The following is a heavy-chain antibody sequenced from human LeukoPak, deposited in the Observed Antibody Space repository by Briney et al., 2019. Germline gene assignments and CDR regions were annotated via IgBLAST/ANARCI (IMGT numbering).Heavy chain of an antibody. CDR2: IKQDGSEK. J-gene: IGHJ4*02. CDR1: GFTFSSYW. D-gene: IGHD3-10*01. CDR3: ARDPGYYGSGSYVD. V-gene: IGHV3-7*01. Sequence: GGSLRLSCEASGFTFSSYWMTWVRQAPGKGLEWVANIKQDGSEKYYVDSVKGRFSISRDSAKNSLSLQMNSLRAEDTAFYYCARDPGYYGSGSYVDWGQGTLVTVSS.